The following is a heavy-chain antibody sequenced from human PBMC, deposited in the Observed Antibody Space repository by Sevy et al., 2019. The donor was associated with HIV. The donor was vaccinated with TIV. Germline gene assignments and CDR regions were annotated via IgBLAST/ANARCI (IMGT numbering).Heavy chain of an antibody. Sequence: GGSLRLSCAASGFTFSSYSMNWVRQAPGKGLEWVSSISSSSSYIYYADSVKGRFTISRDNAKNSLYLQMNSLRAEDTAVYYCARDRGCSSTSCNYYYGMDVWGQGTTVTVSS. CDR1: GFTFSSYS. CDR3: ARDRGCSSTSCNYYYGMDV. D-gene: IGHD2-2*01. CDR2: ISSSSSYI. V-gene: IGHV3-21*01. J-gene: IGHJ6*02.